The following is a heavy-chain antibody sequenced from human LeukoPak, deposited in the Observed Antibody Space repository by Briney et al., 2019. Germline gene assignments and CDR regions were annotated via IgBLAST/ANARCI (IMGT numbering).Heavy chain of an antibody. Sequence: GASVKVSCMASGYSFTGYYMHWVRQAPGQGLEYMAWIGPNSASTNYAQNFQGRVTMTRDTSISPAYMELTSLRSDDTAVYYCARALGPLRYPFDYWGQGTLVTVSS. V-gene: IGHV1-2*02. J-gene: IGHJ4*02. CDR3: ARALGPLRYPFDY. CDR2: IGPNSAST. CDR1: GYSFTGYY. D-gene: IGHD2-2*02.